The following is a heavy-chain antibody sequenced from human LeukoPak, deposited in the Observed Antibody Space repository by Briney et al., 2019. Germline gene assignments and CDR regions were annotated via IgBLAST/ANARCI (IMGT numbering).Heavy chain of an antibody. CDR3: ARDGGSSWYFDY. V-gene: IGHV3-48*04. D-gene: IGHD6-13*01. J-gene: IGHJ4*02. CDR2: ISSSGNTT. CDR1: GFTFSNYW. Sequence: GGSLRLSCAASGFTFSNYWMTWVRQAPGKGLECVSYISSSGNTTYYSDSVRGRFTISRDNAKNSLHLQMNSLRAEDTAVYYCARDGGSSWYFDYWGQGTLATVSS.